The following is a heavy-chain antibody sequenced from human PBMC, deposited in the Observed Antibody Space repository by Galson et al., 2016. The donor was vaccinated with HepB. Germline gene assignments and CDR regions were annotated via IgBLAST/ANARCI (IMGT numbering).Heavy chain of an antibody. CDR2: IYHSGST. D-gene: IGHD3-16*01. V-gene: IGHV4-4*02. CDR1: RGSISRSHW. CDR3: AREWGGFSQD. Sequence: SETLSLTCVVSRGSISRSHWWTWVRQPPGKGLEWIGEIYHSGSTNSNPSLKSRLTMSVDKPKTQFSLNLSSVTAADTAVYYCAREWGGFSQDWGQGTLVTVSS. J-gene: IGHJ4*02.